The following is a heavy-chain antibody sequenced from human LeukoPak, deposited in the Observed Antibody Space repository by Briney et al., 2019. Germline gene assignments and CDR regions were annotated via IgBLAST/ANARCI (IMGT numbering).Heavy chain of an antibody. CDR2: IKEDGSET. J-gene: IGHJ4*02. CDR3: SRSLNF. V-gene: IGHV3-7*01. CDR1: GFTFSRSW. Sequence: PGGSLRLSCATSGFTFSRSWMDWVRQAPGKGLEWVANIKEDGSETHYVDFAKGRFTISRDNAKNSPSLQVDNLRVEDTAIYYCSRSLNFWGQGTLVTVSP.